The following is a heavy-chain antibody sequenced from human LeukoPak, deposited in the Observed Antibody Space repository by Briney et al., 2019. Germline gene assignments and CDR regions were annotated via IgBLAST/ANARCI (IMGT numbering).Heavy chain of an antibody. Sequence: GGSLRLSCAASGFTFSSYSMNWVRQAPGKGLEWVSSISSSSSYIYYADSVKGRFTISRDNAKHSLYLQMNSLRAEDTAVYYCARVDDFWSGYWDWGQGTLVTVSS. CDR3: ARVDDFWSGYWD. CDR1: GFTFSSYS. D-gene: IGHD3-3*01. CDR2: ISSSSSYI. J-gene: IGHJ4*02. V-gene: IGHV3-21*01.